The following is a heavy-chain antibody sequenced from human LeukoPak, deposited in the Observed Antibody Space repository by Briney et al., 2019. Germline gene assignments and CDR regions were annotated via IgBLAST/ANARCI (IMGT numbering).Heavy chain of an antibody. Sequence: SETLSLTCTVSGGSISSHYWSWIRQPPGKGLEWIGYTSTSGSTFYNPSLTSRVTISVDTSNNYFSLRLSSVTAADTAVYYCARRHYDSSGFYYYFDYWGQGTLVTVSS. CDR3: ARRHYDSSGFYYYFDY. J-gene: IGHJ4*02. CDR2: TSTSGST. CDR1: GGSISSHY. V-gene: IGHV4-4*09. D-gene: IGHD3-22*01.